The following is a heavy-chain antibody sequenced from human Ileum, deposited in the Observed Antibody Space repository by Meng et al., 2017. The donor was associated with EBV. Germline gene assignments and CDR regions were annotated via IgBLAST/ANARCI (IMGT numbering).Heavy chain of an antibody. J-gene: IGHJ4*02. V-gene: IGHV4-4*02. D-gene: IGHD4-11*01. CDR1: GDIISSSHW. CDR3: AKANDYSLNS. CDR2: MHPSGST. Sequence: QVPLQEGRPRMVQSSGILSTTCAVSGDIISSSHWWTWGRQPPGKGLEWIGEMHPSGSTYYNPSLKSRVTISLDTFNNQFFLRLTSLTAADTAVYYCAKANDYSLNSWGQGTLVTVSS.